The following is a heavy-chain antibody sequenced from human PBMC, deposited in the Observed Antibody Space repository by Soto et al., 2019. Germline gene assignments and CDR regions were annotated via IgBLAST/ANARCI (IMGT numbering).Heavy chain of an antibody. CDR3: AKDLQSYGDYDYYCYGMDV. CDR2: ISYDGTNK. Sequence: QAQLVESGGGEVQPGRSLTLSCAASGFTFSTYGMHWVRQTPGKGLEWVAVISYDGTNKFYSDSVKGRFTISRDNFKNTLTLQMNGLRADDTAVYSCAKDLQSYGDYDYYCYGMDVWGLGTRVTVSS. CDR1: GFTFSTYG. V-gene: IGHV3-30*18. J-gene: IGHJ6*02. D-gene: IGHD4-17*01.